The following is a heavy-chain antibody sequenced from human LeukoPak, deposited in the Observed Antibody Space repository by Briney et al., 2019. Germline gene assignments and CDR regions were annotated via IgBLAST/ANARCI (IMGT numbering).Heavy chain of an antibody. CDR1: GGSINSYF. V-gene: IGHV4-59*01. J-gene: IGHJ5*02. Sequence: SETLSLTCIVSGGSINSYFWTWIRQPPGKGLQWIGYIYYTGSTNYNPSLKSRVTISLDTSKNQFSLNLRSVTAADTAVYYCARGGSSSSVWSDPWGPGTLVTVSS. CDR2: IYYTGST. CDR3: ARGGSSSSVWSDP. D-gene: IGHD6-13*01.